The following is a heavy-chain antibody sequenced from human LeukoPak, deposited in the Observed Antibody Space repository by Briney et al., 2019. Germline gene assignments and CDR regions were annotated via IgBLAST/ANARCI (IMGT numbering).Heavy chain of an antibody. V-gene: IGHV2-5*02. CDR1: GFSLTTGVS. CDR2: TFWDEEK. Sequence: VSGPTLVKPTQTLTLTCTFSGFSLTTGVSVGWIRQPPGKALEWLAHTFWDEEKQYSPSLKSRVTITKDTSKNQVVLTMTNMDPVDTATYYCARRHRYYDASGSYAYHFDSWGQGTLVTVSS. CDR3: ARRHRYYDASGSYAYHFDS. J-gene: IGHJ4*02. D-gene: IGHD3-10*01.